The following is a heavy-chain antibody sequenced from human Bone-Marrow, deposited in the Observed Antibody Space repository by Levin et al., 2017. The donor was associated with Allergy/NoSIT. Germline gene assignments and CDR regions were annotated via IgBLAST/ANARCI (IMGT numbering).Heavy chain of an antibody. Sequence: PSETLSLTCTVSGGSISSGDYYWSWIRQPPGKGLEWIGYIYYSGSTYYNPSLKSRVTISVDTSKNQFSLKLSSVTAADTAVYYCARGWKDSSGVFDYWGQGTLVTVSS. J-gene: IGHJ4*02. CDR1: GGSISSGDYY. CDR3: ARGWKDSSGVFDY. V-gene: IGHV4-30-4*01. D-gene: IGHD3-22*01. CDR2: IYYSGST.